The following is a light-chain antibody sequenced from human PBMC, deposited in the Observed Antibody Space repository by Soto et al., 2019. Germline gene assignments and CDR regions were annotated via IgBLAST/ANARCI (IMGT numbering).Light chain of an antibody. CDR1: QSVSSN. CDR3: QHYNSWPRT. J-gene: IGKJ1*01. V-gene: IGKV3-15*01. CDR2: GAS. Sequence: VITHSGATLSESPGERATLSCRASQSVSSNLAWYQQKPGQAPRLLIYGASTRATGVPARFSGSGSGTEFTLTISSLQSEDFAVYHCQHYNSWPRTFGQGTKVDIK.